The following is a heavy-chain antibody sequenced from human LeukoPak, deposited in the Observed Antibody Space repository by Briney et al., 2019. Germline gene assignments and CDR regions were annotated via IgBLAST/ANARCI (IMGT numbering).Heavy chain of an antibody. CDR3: ARADYDILTGSQGHFDY. D-gene: IGHD3-9*01. V-gene: IGHV1-69*04. J-gene: IGHJ4*02. CDR2: IIPILGIA. Sequence: ASVKVSCKASGYTFTSYYMHWVRQAPGRGLEWMGRIIPILGIANYAQKFQGRVTITADKSTSTAYMELSSLRSEDTAVYYCARADYDILTGSQGHFDYWGQGTLVTVSS. CDR1: GYTFTSYY.